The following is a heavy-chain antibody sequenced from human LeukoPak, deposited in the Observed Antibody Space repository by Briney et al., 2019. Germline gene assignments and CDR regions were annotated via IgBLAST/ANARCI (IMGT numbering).Heavy chain of an antibody. D-gene: IGHD6-6*01. Sequence: SETLSLTCAVYGGSFSAYYWSWIRQPPGKGLEWIGEINHSGSTNYNPSLNSRVTISVDTSKNQFSLKLNSLTAADTAVYYCARKQLVPLAQSFDYWGQGTLVTVSS. CDR2: INHSGST. CDR1: GGSFSAYY. CDR3: ARKQLVPLAQSFDY. J-gene: IGHJ4*02. V-gene: IGHV4-34*01.